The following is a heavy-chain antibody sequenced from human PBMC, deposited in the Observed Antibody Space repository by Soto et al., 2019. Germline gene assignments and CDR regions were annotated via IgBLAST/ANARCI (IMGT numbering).Heavy chain of an antibody. Sequence: PGGSLRLSCEASGFSFSTYDMQWVRQPTGKGLEWLSAIGAAGDTYYLDSVKGRFTISRENAKNSLYLQLNYLRAEDTAIYYCARKKPSYGMDVWGQGTTVTVSS. J-gene: IGHJ6*02. CDR1: GFSFSTYD. CDR3: ARKKPSYGMDV. CDR2: IGAAGDT. V-gene: IGHV3-13*01.